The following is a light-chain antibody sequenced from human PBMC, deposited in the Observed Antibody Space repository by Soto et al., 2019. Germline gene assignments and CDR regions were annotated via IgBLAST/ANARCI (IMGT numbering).Light chain of an antibody. CDR1: QSISSY. CDR2: AAS. J-gene: IGKJ4*01. Sequence: DLQMTQSPSSLSASVGDRVTITCRASQSISSYLNWYQQKPGKAPKLLIYAASSLQSGVPSRFSGSGSGTDFTLTISSLQPEDFATYYCQQSYSTWLTFGGGTKVEIK. V-gene: IGKV1-39*01. CDR3: QQSYSTWLT.